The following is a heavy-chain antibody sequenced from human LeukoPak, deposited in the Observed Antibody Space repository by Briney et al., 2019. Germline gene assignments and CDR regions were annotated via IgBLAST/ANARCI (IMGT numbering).Heavy chain of an antibody. Sequence: GASVKVSCKVSGYTLTELSMHWVRQAPGKWLEWMGGFDPEDGETIYAQKFQGRVTMTEDTSTDTAYMELSSLRSEDTAVYYCATGVPQLRYFDWLSRSDAFDIWGQGTMVTVSS. V-gene: IGHV1-24*01. CDR1: GYTLTELS. CDR3: ATGVPQLRYFDWLSRSDAFDI. J-gene: IGHJ3*02. CDR2: FDPEDGET. D-gene: IGHD3-9*01.